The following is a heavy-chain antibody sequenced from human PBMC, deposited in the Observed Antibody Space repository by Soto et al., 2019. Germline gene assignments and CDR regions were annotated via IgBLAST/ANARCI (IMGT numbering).Heavy chain of an antibody. J-gene: IGHJ4*02. CDR1: GFTLSTYA. Sequence: EVQLLESGGDLVQPGGSLRLSCAASGFTLSTYAMSWVRQAPGKGLEWVSIISDSDGTTYYADSVKGRFTISRDNSKNTLYLQMNSLRAEDTAVYYCVKVPLYSNRFDYWGQGTLVTVSS. CDR3: VKVPLYSNRFDY. D-gene: IGHD4-4*01. V-gene: IGHV3-23*01. CDR2: ISDSDGTT.